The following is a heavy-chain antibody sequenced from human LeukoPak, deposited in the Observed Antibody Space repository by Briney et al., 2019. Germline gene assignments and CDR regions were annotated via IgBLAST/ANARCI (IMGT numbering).Heavy chain of an antibody. Sequence: GGSLRLSCAASGSTFSSYLMHWVRQAPGEGLVWVSRITGDGTNIIYADSVKGRFTMSRDNAKNTLYLQMNSLRAGDTAVYYCAADRGGWSYWGQGTLVTVSS. V-gene: IGHV3-74*01. CDR3: AADRGGWSY. D-gene: IGHD6-19*01. CDR1: GSTFSSYL. J-gene: IGHJ4*02. CDR2: ITGDGTNI.